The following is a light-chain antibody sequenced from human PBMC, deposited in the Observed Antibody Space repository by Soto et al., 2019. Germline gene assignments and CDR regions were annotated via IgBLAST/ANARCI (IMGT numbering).Light chain of an antibody. V-gene: IGKV3-20*01. CDR2: GGS. CDR3: QQYSSSRT. J-gene: IGKJ1*01. CDR1: QSVSSNH. Sequence: DIVLTQSPGTLSLSPGERATLYCRASQSVSSNHLAWYQQKPGQAPRLLIYGGSSRATGIPVRFSGSGSETDFTLIITSLEPEDFAMYYCQQYSSSRTFGQGTKVDIK.